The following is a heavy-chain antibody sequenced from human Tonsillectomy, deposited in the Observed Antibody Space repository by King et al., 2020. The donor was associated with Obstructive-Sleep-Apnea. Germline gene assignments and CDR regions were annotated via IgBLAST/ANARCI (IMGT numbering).Heavy chain of an antibody. D-gene: IGHD2-15*01. CDR3: AREPCSGGSGYSRHFDY. J-gene: IGHJ4*02. CDR2: ISSSSSYI. CDR1: GFTFSSYS. V-gene: IGHV3-21*01. Sequence: VQLVESGGGLVKPGGSLRLSCAASGFTFSSYSMNWVRQAPGKGLEWVSSISSSSSYIYYADSVKGRFTISRDNAKNSLYLQMNSLRAEDTAVYYCAREPCSGGSGYSRHFDYWGQGTLVTVPS.